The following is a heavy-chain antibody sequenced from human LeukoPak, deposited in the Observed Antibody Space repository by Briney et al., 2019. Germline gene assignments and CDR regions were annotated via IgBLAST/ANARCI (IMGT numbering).Heavy chain of an antibody. D-gene: IGHD6-6*01. V-gene: IGHV3-7*01. Sequence: PGGSLRLSCTASGLTFTNYWMIWVRQAPGKGLEWVANINHYSSEKYYVGSVEGRFTISRDNAKNSLFLQMNSLRAEDTGVYYCATSSYGSSSSWGQGTLVTVSS. J-gene: IGHJ5*02. CDR2: INHYSSEK. CDR3: ATSSYGSSSS. CDR1: GLTFTNYW.